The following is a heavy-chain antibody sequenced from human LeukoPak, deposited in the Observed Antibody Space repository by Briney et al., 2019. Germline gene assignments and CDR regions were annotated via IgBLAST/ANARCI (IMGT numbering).Heavy chain of an antibody. CDR3: ARDNGSYYYYYMDV. Sequence: PSETLPLTCTVSGGSISSYYWSWIRQPPGKGLEWIGYIYYSGSTNYNPSLKSRVTISVDTSKNQFSLKLSSVTAADTAVYYCARDNGSYYYYYMDVWGKGTTVTVSS. J-gene: IGHJ6*03. V-gene: IGHV4-59*01. CDR2: IYYSGST. CDR1: GGSISSYY.